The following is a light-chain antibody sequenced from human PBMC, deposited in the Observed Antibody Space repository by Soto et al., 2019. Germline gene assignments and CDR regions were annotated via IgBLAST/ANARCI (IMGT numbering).Light chain of an antibody. CDR2: GTS. CDR1: QSFTAN. V-gene: IGKV3-15*01. Sequence: EIMIQLSQATHSVSILHTATCSSKSSQSFTANLAWYQQKPGKAPRLLIHGTSTRHTGIPARFSGSGSGTEFTFSISSLQSEDIAVYYRQHYEYFPLTFGEGTKVDIK. J-gene: IGKJ4*01. CDR3: QHYEYFPLT.